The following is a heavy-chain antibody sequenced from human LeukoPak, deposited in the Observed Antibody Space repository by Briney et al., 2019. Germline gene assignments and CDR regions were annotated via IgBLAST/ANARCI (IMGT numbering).Heavy chain of an antibody. CDR3: ARAKQQLVDWFDP. CDR1: GYSISSGYY. D-gene: IGHD6-13*01. CDR2: IYYSGST. V-gene: IGHV4-38-2*01. J-gene: IGHJ5*02. Sequence: SETLSLTCAVSGYSISSGYYWGWIRQPPGKGLEWIGSIYYSGSTYYNPSLKSRVTISVDTSKNQFSLKLSSVTAADTAVYYCARAKQQLVDWFDPWGQGTLVTVSS.